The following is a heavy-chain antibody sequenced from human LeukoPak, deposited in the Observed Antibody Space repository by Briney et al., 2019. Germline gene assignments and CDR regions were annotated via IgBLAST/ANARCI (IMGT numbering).Heavy chain of an antibody. CDR1: GFIYNRYG. CDR2: ISYDGRNE. Sequence: GGSLRLSCAASGFIYNRYGMHWVRQAPGKGLEWVAVISYDGRNEYYTDSVKGRFTISRDNSKNTLYLQMSGLRPEDTAVYYCVKSGATTISKGWFDPWGRGTLASVST. V-gene: IGHV3-30*18. J-gene: IGHJ5*02. CDR3: VKSGATTISKGWFDP. D-gene: IGHD1-14*01.